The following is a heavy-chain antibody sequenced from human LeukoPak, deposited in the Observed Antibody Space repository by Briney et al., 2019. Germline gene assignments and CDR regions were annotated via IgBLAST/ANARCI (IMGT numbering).Heavy chain of an antibody. CDR3: ARERLWCSGGSCYSYGMDV. CDR1: GFTFSSYD. D-gene: IGHD2-15*01. CDR2: IGTAGDT. Sequence: GGSLRLSCAASGFTFSSYDMHWVRQATGKGLEWVSAIGTAGDTYYPGSVKGRFTISRENAKNSLYLQMNSLRAGDTAVYYCARERLWCSGGSCYSYGMDVWGQGTTVTVSS. V-gene: IGHV3-13*01. J-gene: IGHJ6*02.